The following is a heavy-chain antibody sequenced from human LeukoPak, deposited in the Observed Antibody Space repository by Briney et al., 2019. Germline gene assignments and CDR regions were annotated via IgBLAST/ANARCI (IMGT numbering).Heavy chain of an antibody. Sequence: KPSETLSLTCTVPGGSISSSSYYWGWIRQPPGKGLEWIGSIYYSGSTYYNPSLKSRVTISVDTSKNQFSLKLSSVTAADTAVYYCARTARSYWYFDLWGRGTLVTVSS. CDR1: GGSISSSSYY. J-gene: IGHJ2*01. V-gene: IGHV4-39*01. CDR2: IYYSGST. CDR3: ARTARSYWYFDL.